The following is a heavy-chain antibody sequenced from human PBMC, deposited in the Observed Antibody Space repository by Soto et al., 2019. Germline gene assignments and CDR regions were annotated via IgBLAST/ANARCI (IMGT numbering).Heavy chain of an antibody. V-gene: IGHV4-30-2*01. J-gene: IGHJ4*02. CDR1: GGSISSGGYS. CDR3: ASSYYYGSSGGFDY. D-gene: IGHD3-22*01. Sequence: LSLTCAVSGGSISSGGYSWSWIRQPPGKGLEWIGYIYHSGSTYYNPSLKSRVTISVDRSKNQFSLKLSSVTAADTAVYYCASSYYYGSSGGFDYWGQGTLVTVSS. CDR2: IYHSGST.